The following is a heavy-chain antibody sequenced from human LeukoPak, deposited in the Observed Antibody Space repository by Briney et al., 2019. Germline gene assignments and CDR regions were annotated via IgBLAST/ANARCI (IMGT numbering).Heavy chain of an antibody. J-gene: IGHJ4*02. V-gene: IGHV3-53*01. CDR1: GFTVSSNY. Sequence: PGGSLRLSCAASGFTVSSNYMSWVRQAPGKGLEWVSVIYSGGSTYYADSVKGRFTISRDNSKNTLYLQMNSPRAEDTAVYYCAREYCGGDCYRGVYYFDYWGQGTLVTVSS. CDR2: IYSGGST. D-gene: IGHD2-21*02. CDR3: AREYCGGDCYRGVYYFDY.